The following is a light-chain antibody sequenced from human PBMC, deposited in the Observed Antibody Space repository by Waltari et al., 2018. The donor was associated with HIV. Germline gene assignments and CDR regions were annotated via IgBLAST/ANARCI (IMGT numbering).Light chain of an antibody. CDR2: WAS. CDR3: QQCYSVPVT. Sequence: DIVMTQSPDSLAVSLGERATINCKSSQSVLRSSNNLNFLAWYQQKPGQPPKLLIYWASTRESGVPDRFSGSGSGTDFTLTISSLQAEDVAVYYCQQCYSVPVTFGPGTKVDIK. CDR1: QSVLRSSNNLNF. V-gene: IGKV4-1*01. J-gene: IGKJ3*01.